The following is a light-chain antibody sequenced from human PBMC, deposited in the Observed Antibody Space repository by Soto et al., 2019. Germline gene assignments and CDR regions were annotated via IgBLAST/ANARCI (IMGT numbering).Light chain of an antibody. CDR3: NSYTSSSTYV. J-gene: IGLJ1*01. Sequence: QSALTQPASVSGSPGQSITISCTGTSSDVGGYNYVSWYQQHPSKAPKLIIYDVSNRPSGVSNRFSGSKSGNTASLTISGLQAEDEADYYCNSYTSSSTYVFGTGTKLTVL. CDR1: SSDVGGYNY. V-gene: IGLV2-14*03. CDR2: DVS.